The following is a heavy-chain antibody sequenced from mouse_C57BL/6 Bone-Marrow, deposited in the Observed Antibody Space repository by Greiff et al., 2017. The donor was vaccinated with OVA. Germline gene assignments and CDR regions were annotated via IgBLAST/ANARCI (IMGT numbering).Heavy chain of an antibody. J-gene: IGHJ2*01. V-gene: IGHV7-3*01. Sequence: DVKLVESGGGLVQPGGSLSLSCAASGFTFTDYYMSWVRQPPGKALEWLGFIRNKANGYTTEYSASVKGRFTISRDNSQSILYLQMNALRAEDSATYYCARYPLFSTTVPYFDYWGQGTTLTVSS. CDR3: ARYPLFSTTVPYFDY. CDR1: GFTFTDYY. D-gene: IGHD1-1*01. CDR2: IRNKANGYTT.